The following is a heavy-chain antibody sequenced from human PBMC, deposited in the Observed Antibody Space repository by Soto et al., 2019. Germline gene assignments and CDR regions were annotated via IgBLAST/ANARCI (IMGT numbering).Heavy chain of an antibody. CDR2: FDPEDGET. Sequence: ASVKVSCKISGYTLTELSMHWVRQAPGKGLEWMGGFDPEDGETIYAQKFQGRVTMTEDTSTDTAYMELSSLRSEDTDVYYCATVITGTTYYFDYWGQGTLVTVSS. D-gene: IGHD1-7*01. CDR1: GYTLTELS. J-gene: IGHJ4*02. V-gene: IGHV1-24*01. CDR3: ATVITGTTYYFDY.